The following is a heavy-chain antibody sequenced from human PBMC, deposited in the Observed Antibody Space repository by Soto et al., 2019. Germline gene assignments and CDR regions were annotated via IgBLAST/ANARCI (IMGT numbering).Heavy chain of an antibody. CDR2: IWYDGSNK. J-gene: IGHJ4*02. V-gene: IGHV3-33*01. Sequence: QVQLVESGGGVVQPGRSLRLSCAASGFTFSSYGMHWVRQAPGKGLEWVAVIWYDGSNKYYADSVKGRFTISRDNSKNTLYLQMNSLRAEDTAVYYCARDPSPGWELRRGAVDYWGQGTLVTVSS. CDR1: GFTFSSYG. CDR3: ARDPSPGWELRRGAVDY. D-gene: IGHD1-26*01.